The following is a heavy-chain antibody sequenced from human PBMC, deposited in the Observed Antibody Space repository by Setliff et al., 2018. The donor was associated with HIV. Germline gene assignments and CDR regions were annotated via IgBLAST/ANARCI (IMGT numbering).Heavy chain of an antibody. Sequence: ASVKVSCKASGYTFTGYYMHWVRQAPGQGLEWMGRINPNSGGTNYAQKCQGRVTMTRDTSISEAYMELSRLRSDDTAVYYCARGTRVGANDAFDIWGQGTMVTVSS. J-gene: IGHJ3*02. V-gene: IGHV1-2*06. CDR2: INPNSGGT. CDR3: ARGTRVGANDAFDI. D-gene: IGHD1-26*01. CDR1: GYTFTGYY.